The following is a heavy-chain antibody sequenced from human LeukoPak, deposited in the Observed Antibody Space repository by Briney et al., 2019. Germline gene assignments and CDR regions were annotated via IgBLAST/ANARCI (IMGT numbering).Heavy chain of an antibody. CDR2: IYTSGST. Sequence: SETLSLTCTVSGGSISSYYWSWIRQPPGKGLDWIGYIYTSGSTNYNPSLRSRVTISVDTSKNQFSLKLSSVTAADTAVYYCARGSGSYLAFDYWGQGTLVTVSS. J-gene: IGHJ4*02. CDR3: ARGSGSYLAFDY. V-gene: IGHV4-4*09. D-gene: IGHD1-26*01. CDR1: GGSISSYY.